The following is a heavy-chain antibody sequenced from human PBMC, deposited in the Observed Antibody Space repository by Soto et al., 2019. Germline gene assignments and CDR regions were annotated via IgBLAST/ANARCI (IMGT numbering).Heavy chain of an antibody. J-gene: IGHJ4*02. CDR3: GRDIDGDGRFDY. CDR2: INLDGREK. D-gene: IGHD7-27*01. Sequence: FIIVGSWVGWVRQAPGKGLEWVGTINLDGREKNYLDSVQGRFTISKDDAKNTMSLQMSSLRGEDTAVYSCGRDIDGDGRFDYWGQGTLVTVSS. CDR1: FIIVGSW. V-gene: IGHV3-7*01.